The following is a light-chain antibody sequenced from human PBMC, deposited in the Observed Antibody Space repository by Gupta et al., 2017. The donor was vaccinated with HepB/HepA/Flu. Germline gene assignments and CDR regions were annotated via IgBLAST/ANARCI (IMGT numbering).Light chain of an antibody. J-gene: IGLJ2*01. CDR3: SSYTSSSIVN. CDR1: SDDVGSYNR. Sequence: QSALTPPPAVSGSPGQSVTISCTGISDDVGSYNRVSWYQQSPGTVPKLMIFEVSNRPSGVPDRFSGSNAGNTAVLTISGLQAEDEADYYCSSYTSSSIVNFGGGTKLTVL. V-gene: IGLV2-18*02. CDR2: EVS.